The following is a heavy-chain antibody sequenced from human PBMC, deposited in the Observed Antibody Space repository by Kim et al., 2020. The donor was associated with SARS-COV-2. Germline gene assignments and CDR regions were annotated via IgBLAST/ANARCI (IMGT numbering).Heavy chain of an antibody. D-gene: IGHD2-2*02. CDR1: GFSLSTSGVG. CDR3: ARSGAAAIPRDFDY. CDR2: IYWNDDK. V-gene: IGHV2-5*01. J-gene: IGHJ4*02. Sequence: SGPTLVNPTQTLTLTCTFSGFSLSTSGVGVGWIRQPPGKALEWLALIYWNDDKRYSPSLKSRLTITKDTSKNQVVLTMTNMDPVDTATYYCARSGAAAIPRDFDYWGQGTLVTVSS.